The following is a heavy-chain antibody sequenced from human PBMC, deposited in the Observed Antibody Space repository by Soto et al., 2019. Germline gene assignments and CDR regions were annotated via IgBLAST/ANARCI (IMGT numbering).Heavy chain of an antibody. J-gene: IGHJ3*02. CDR1: GYTFTSYA. V-gene: IGHV1-3*01. Sequence: QVQLVQSGAEVQKPGASVKVSCKASGYTFTSYAIHCVRQAPGPRLEWMGWINAGNGNTQYSQKFQGRVTITRDTSASIAYMEVSSLRSEDTALYYCAREQSGEIMTMTDAFDIWGQGTMVTVSS. CDR3: AREQSGEIMTMTDAFDI. CDR2: INAGNGNT. D-gene: IGHD3-16*01.